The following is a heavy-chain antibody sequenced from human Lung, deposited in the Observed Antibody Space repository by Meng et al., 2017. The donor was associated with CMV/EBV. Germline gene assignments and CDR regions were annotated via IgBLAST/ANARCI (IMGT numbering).Heavy chain of an antibody. CDR2: IDWDDDK. CDR3: ARSTLGRANFDY. Sequence: SGPTLVKPTQTLTLTCTFSGFSLSTSGMCVSWVRQPPGKALEWLALIDWDDDKYYNTSLKTRLTISKDTSKNRVVLTMTNMDPVDTATYYCARSTLGRANFDYWGQGTLVTVSS. J-gene: IGHJ4*02. CDR1: GFSLSTSGMC. V-gene: IGHV2-70*20.